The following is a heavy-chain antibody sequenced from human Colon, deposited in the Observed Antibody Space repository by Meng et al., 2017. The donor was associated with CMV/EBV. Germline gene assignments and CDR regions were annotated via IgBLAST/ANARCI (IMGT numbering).Heavy chain of an antibody. Sequence: SLKISCAASGFIFNDFAMHWVRQAPGKGLEWVATVNWNSGAIHYAGSVKGRFTISRDNAKNSLSLQMNSLRPEDTAVYFCVRGHYDGAWGHGTLVTVSS. CDR1: GFIFNDFA. CDR2: VNWNSGAI. D-gene: IGHD3-16*01. CDR3: VRGHYDGA. J-gene: IGHJ4*03. V-gene: IGHV3-9*01.